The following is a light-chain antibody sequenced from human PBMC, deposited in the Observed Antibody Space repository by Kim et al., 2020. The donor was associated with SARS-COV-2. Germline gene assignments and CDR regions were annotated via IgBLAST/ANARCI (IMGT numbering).Light chain of an antibody. CDR2: DVT. J-gene: IGLJ1*01. CDR1: SDDFHTSDY. Sequence: QSALTQPASVSGSPGQSITISCTGSSDDFHTSDYVSWYQHHPDRAPKLIIYDVTKRPSGISDRFSGSKSGYVASLSISGLQADDEADYYCSSYTYDTKFDYVFGTGTKVTVL. V-gene: IGLV2-14*03. CDR3: SSYTYDTKFDYV.